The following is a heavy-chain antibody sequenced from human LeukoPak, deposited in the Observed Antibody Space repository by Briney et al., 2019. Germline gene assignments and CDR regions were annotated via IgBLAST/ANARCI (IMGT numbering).Heavy chain of an antibody. J-gene: IGHJ5*02. CDR2: IYYSGST. CDR3: ARYKQQSYWFDP. CDR1: GGSISSGGYY. D-gene: IGHD6-13*01. Sequence: SETLSLTCSVSGGSISSGGYYWSWIRQHPGKGLEWIGYIYYSGSTNYNPSLKSRVTISVDTSKNQFSLKLSSVTAADTAVYYCARYKQQSYWFDPWGQGTLVTVSS. V-gene: IGHV4-61*08.